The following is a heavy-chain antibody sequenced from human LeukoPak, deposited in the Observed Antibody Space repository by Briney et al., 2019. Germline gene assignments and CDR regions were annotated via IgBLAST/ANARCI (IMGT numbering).Heavy chain of an antibody. CDR1: GFTFSSYA. V-gene: IGHV3-23*01. Sequence: HAGGSLRLSSAASGFTFSSYAMSWVRQAPGKGLEWVSAISGSGGSTYYADSVKGRFTISRDNSKNTLYLQMNSLRAEDTAVYYCARAVGGIKRNWFDPWGQGTLVTVSS. J-gene: IGHJ5*02. D-gene: IGHD3-3*01. CDR3: ARAVGGIKRNWFDP. CDR2: ISGSGGST.